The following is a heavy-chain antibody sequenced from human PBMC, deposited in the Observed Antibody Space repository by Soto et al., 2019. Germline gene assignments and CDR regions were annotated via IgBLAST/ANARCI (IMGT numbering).Heavy chain of an antibody. V-gene: IGHV3-30-3*01. CDR3: AREWSMSLSATEY. J-gene: IGHJ4*02. CDR2: ISNDGGNT. D-gene: IGHD2-8*02. Sequence: QVQLVESGGGVVQPGRSLKLSCAASEFTFSSYTMYWVRQAPGKGLEWVAGISNDGGNTYYPDSVKGRFTISRDNAKNTLYLEMISLRGEDTALYCCAREWSMSLSATEYWGQGTLVTVSS. CDR1: EFTFSSYT.